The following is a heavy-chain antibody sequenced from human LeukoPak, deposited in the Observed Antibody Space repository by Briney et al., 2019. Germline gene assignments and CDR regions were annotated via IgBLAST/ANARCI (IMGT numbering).Heavy chain of an antibody. D-gene: IGHD5-12*01. V-gene: IGHV3-15*01. CDR3: ARVPVDIVAKYYFDY. Sequence: PGGSLRLSCAASGFTFSNAWMSWVRQAPGKGLEWVGRIKSKTDGGTTDYAAPVKGRFTISRDDSKNTLYLQMNSLRAEDTAVYYCARVPVDIVAKYYFDYWGQGTLVTVSS. CDR2: IKSKTDGGTT. J-gene: IGHJ4*02. CDR1: GFTFSNAW.